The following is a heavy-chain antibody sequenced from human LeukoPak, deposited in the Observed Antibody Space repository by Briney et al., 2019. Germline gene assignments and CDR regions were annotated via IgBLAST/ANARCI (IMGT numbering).Heavy chain of an antibody. V-gene: IGHV1-8*01. J-gene: IGHJ4*02. Sequence: GASVTVSCKASGYTFTSYDINWVRQATGQGLEWMGWMNPNSGNTGYAQKFQGRVTMTRNTSISTAYMELSSLRSEDTAVYYCGRGSIRIAALDYWGQGTLSPSPQ. CDR1: GYTFTSYD. D-gene: IGHD6-6*01. CDR2: MNPNSGNT. CDR3: GRGSIRIAALDY.